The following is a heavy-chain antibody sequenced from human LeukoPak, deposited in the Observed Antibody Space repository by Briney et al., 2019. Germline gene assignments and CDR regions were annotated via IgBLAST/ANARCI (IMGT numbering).Heavy chain of an antibody. J-gene: IGHJ3*02. V-gene: IGHV3-11*04. CDR2: ISPGAYTI. CDR1: GFTFSDYY. Sequence: PGGSLRLSCAASGFTFSDYYMSWIRQAPGKGLEWVSYISPGAYTIYYADSVKGRFTISRDNANNSLYLQMNSLRAEDTAVYYCARAKRNGFDIWGQGTMVTVSS. CDR3: ARAKRNGFDI.